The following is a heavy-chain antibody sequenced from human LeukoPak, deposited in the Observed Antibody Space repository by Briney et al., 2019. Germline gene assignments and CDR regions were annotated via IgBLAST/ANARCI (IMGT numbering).Heavy chain of an antibody. Sequence: GGSLRLSCAASGFTFSSYGMHWVRQAPGKGLEWVAFIRYDGSNKYYADSVKGRFTISRDNSKNTLYLQMNSLRAEDTAVYYCAKKTPLGYCSGGSCPYYFDYWGQGTLVTVSS. D-gene: IGHD2-15*01. CDR3: AKKTPLGYCSGGSCPYYFDY. V-gene: IGHV3-30*02. CDR2: IRYDGSNK. J-gene: IGHJ4*02. CDR1: GFTFSSYG.